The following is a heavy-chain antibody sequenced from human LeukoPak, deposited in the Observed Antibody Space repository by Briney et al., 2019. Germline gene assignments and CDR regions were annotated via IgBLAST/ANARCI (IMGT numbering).Heavy chain of an antibody. CDR3: ASRDYFDY. CDR2: ITADSGTT. CDR1: GFTFSTKS. Sequence: PGVSLRLSCAVSGFTFSTKSMNGVRQAPGKGREWVSYITADSGTTYYADSVKGRFTISRDNAKNSLYLQMNSLRDEDTAVYSCASRDYFDYRGPGTLVTVCS. J-gene: IGHJ4*02. V-gene: IGHV3-48*02.